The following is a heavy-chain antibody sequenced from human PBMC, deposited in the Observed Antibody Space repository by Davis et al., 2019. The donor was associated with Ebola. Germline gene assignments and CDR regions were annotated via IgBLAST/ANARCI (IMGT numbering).Heavy chain of an antibody. V-gene: IGHV4-59*08. CDR2: MFHNGAT. D-gene: IGHD2-21*02. J-gene: IGHJ2*01. Sequence: SETLSLTCIVSGASITTYYWSWVRQPPGKRLEWIGYMFHNGATDFNPSLKSRVSISIDTSKNQFSLKLSSVTAADTAVYYCARLPMVVTDLFYWYFDLWGRGTLVTVSS. CDR3: ARLPMVVTDLFYWYFDL. CDR1: GASITTYY.